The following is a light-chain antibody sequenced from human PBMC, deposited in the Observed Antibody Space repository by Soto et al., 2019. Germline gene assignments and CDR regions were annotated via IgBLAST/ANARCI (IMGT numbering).Light chain of an antibody. CDR1: SSNIGSNT. CDR2: SNN. V-gene: IGLV1-44*01. Sequence: QSVLTQPRSTSGTPGQRVTIYCSGSSSNIGSNTVNWYQHLPGTAPKLLIYSNNQRPSGVPDQFSGSKSGTSASLAISGLQSEDEADYYCATWDDSLNGPVFGGGTKLTVL. CDR3: ATWDDSLNGPV. J-gene: IGLJ3*02.